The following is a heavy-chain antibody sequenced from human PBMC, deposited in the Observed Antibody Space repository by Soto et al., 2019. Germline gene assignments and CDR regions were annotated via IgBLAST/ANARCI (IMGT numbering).Heavy chain of an antibody. Sequence: GGSLRLSCAASGFTFSDYYISWIRQAPGKGLEWVSYISNSGSTIYYADSVKGRFTISRDNAKNSLYLQMNSLRAEDTAVFYCARAGDYYDSSGGPYFDYWGQGTLVTVSS. J-gene: IGHJ4*02. CDR3: ARAGDYYDSSGGPYFDY. D-gene: IGHD3-22*01. CDR2: ISNSGSTI. V-gene: IGHV3-11*01. CDR1: GFTFSDYY.